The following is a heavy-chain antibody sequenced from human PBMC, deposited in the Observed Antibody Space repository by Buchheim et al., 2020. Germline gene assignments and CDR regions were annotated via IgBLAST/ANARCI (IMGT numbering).Heavy chain of an antibody. CDR1: GVSIDTYG. V-gene: IGHV3-30*03. Sequence: VQLVESGGGVVQPGRSLRLSCAVSGVSIDTYGMHWVRQAPGKGREWVAVISNDGSTKDYADSVKGGFTISRDNSKNALYLQMNSLRPEDTAVYYCARDRYCPSPSCPTDYWGQGTL. CDR2: ISNDGSTK. CDR3: ARDRYCPSPSCPTDY. J-gene: IGHJ4*02. D-gene: IGHD2-2*01.